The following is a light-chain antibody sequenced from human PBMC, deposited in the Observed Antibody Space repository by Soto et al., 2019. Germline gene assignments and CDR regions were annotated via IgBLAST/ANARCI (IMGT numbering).Light chain of an antibody. CDR1: SSDVGGYNY. CDR3: SSYTRSSTLSV. V-gene: IGLV2-14*01. CDR2: EVS. Sequence: QSALTQPASVSGSPGQSITISCTGTSSDVGGYNYVYWYQQHPVKAPKLMIYEVSNRPSGVSNRFSGSKSGNTASLTISGLQAEDEADYYCSSYTRSSTLSVFGTGTKSP. J-gene: IGLJ1*01.